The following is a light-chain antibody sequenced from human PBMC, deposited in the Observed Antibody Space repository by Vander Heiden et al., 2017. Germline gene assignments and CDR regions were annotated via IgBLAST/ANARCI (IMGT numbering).Light chain of an antibody. CDR3: QQSYSTLT. V-gene: IGKV1-39*01. CDR2: AAS. CDR1: QSISSY. J-gene: IGKJ5*01. Sequence: DIHMTQSPSSLSAAVGDNITITCRASQSISSYLNWYQQKPGKAPMLLIYAASSLQSGVPSRFSGSGAGTDFTLTISSLQHEDFATYYCQQSYSTLTFGQGTRLEIK.